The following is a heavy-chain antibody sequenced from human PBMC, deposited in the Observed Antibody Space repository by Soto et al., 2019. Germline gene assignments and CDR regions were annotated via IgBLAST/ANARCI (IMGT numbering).Heavy chain of an antibody. Sequence: SETLSLTCAVYGGSFSGYYWSWIRQPPGKGLEWIGEINHSGSTNYNPSLKSRVTISVDRSKNQFSLKLSSVTAADTAVYYCARPHPYYDISTGYYNVFYSDYWGQGTLVTVSS. CDR3: ARPHPYYDISTGYYNVFYSDY. CDR1: GGSFSGYY. D-gene: IGHD3-9*01. J-gene: IGHJ4*02. V-gene: IGHV4-34*01. CDR2: INHSGST.